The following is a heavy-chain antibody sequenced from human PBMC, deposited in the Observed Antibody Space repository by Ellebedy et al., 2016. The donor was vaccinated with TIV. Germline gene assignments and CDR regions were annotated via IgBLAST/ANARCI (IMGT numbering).Heavy chain of an antibody. J-gene: IGHJ2*01. CDR1: GFIFSNYD. CDR2: FGIGGDA. V-gene: IGHV3-13*01. Sequence: PGGSLRLSCDASGFIFSNYDMHWVRQVAGKGLEWVSGFGIGGDAYYRASVRGRFTISREDAKSSLFLQMNSLTVGDTAVNYCARGARGGENWHFDLWGRGTLVAVSS. D-gene: IGHD3-16*01. CDR3: ARGARGGENWHFDL.